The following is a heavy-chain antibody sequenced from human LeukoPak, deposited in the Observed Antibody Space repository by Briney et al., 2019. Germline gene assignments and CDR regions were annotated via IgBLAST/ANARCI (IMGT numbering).Heavy chain of an antibody. CDR1: GFTLSNYW. CDR2: INSDASST. CDR3: ASLSMVTPFDY. J-gene: IGHJ4*02. D-gene: IGHD4-17*01. Sequence: GGSLRLSCAASGFTLSNYWMDWVRHAPGKGLVWVSRINSDASSTMYADSVKGRFTISRDKAKSSLCVEMNSLRAEDTAVYYCASLSMVTPFDYWGQGTLVTVSS. V-gene: IGHV3-74*03.